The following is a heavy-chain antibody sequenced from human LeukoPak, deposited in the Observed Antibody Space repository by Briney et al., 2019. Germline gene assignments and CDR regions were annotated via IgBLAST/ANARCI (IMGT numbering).Heavy chain of an antibody. CDR1: GLSLSSVA. J-gene: IGHJ4*02. V-gene: IGHV3-23*01. CDR3: AKASWVSSTDAVR. CDR2: IRGNGET. Sequence: PGGSLRLSCAASGLSLSSVAMSWVRQGPARGLEWVSSIRGNGETLYADSVKGRFTLSSDSSRNTVYFQLNNLRVEDTAIYYCAKASWVSSTDAVRWGQGTLVTVSS. D-gene: IGHD3-16*01.